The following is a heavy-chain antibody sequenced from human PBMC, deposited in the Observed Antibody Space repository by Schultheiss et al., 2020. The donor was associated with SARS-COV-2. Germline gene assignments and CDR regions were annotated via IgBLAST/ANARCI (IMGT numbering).Heavy chain of an antibody. CDR2: INHSGST. CDR3: ARDEADYYYGMDV. D-gene: IGHD6-13*01. V-gene: IGHV4-61*08. CDR1: GGSISSGGYY. J-gene: IGHJ6*02. Sequence: SQTLSLTCTVSGGSISSGGYYWSWIRQHPGKGLEWIGEINHSGSTNYNPSLKSRVTISVDTSKNQFSLKLSSVTAADTAVYYCARDEADYYYGMDVWGQGTTVTVSS.